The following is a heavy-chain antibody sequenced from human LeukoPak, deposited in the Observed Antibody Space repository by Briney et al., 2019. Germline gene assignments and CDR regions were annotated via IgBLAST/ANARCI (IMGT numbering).Heavy chain of an antibody. CDR2: INPNSGGT. D-gene: IGHD3-3*01. CDR3: ARDVGSAYYDFWSGYSHFDS. Sequence: ASVKVSCKASGYTFTGYYMHWVRQAPGQGLEWMGWINPNSGGTNYAQKFQGRVTMTRDTSISTAYMELSRLRSDDTAVYYCARDVGSAYYDFWSGYSHFDSWGQGTLVTVSS. V-gene: IGHV1-2*02. J-gene: IGHJ4*02. CDR1: GYTFTGYY.